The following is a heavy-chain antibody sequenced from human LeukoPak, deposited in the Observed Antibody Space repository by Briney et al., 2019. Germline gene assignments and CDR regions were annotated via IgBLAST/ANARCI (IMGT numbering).Heavy chain of an antibody. V-gene: IGHV3-11*01. D-gene: IGHD6-19*01. CDR2: ISNRGFST. Sequence: GGSLRLSCAASGFNISDHYMSWIRQAPGRGLEWVSYISNRGFSTYYADSVKGRFTISRDNAKNSLYLQMNSLRAEDTAVYYCARVTKGYSSGWYLGYYYMDVWGKGTTVTVSS. CDR1: GFNISDHY. J-gene: IGHJ6*03. CDR3: ARVTKGYSSGWYLGYYYMDV.